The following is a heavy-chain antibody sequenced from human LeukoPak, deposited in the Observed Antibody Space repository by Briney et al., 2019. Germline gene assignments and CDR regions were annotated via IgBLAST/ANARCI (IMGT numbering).Heavy chain of an antibody. D-gene: IGHD4-17*01. V-gene: IGHV1-18*01. CDR1: GYTFTSYG. CDR3: ARALGTTVTALWYFDL. CDR2: ISAYNGNT. Sequence: ASVKVSCKASGYTFTSYGISWVRQAPGQGLEWMGWISAYNGNTNYAQKLQGRVTMTTDTSTSTAYMELSRLRSDDTAVYYCARALGTTVTALWYFDLWGRGTLVTVSS. J-gene: IGHJ2*01.